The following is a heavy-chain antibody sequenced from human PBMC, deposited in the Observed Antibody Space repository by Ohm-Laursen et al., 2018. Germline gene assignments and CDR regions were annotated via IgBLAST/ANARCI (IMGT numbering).Heavy chain of an antibody. D-gene: IGHD3-3*01. Sequence: GSLRLSCAASGFTFSSYWMTWVRQAPGEGLEWVANIKQDGSEKYYADSVKGRFTISRDNAKNSLYLQMNSLRAEDTALYYCAKSLVRFLEWLPYFDYWGQGTLVTVSS. J-gene: IGHJ4*02. V-gene: IGHV3-7*03. CDR3: AKSLVRFLEWLPYFDY. CDR2: IKQDGSEK. CDR1: GFTFSSYW.